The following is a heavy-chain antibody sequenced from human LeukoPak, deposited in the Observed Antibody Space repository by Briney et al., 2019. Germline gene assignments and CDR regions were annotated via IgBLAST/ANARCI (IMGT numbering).Heavy chain of an antibody. CDR2: INHSGST. J-gene: IGHJ4*02. V-gene: IGHV4-34*01. D-gene: IGHD4-17*01. CDR3: ASMTTVTKFDY. CDR1: GGSFSGYY. Sequence: SETLSLTCAVYGGSFSGYYWSWIRQPPGKGLEWIGEINHSGSTNYNPSLKSRVTISVDTSKNQFSLKLSSVTAADTAVYYCASMTTVTKFDYWGQGALVTVSS.